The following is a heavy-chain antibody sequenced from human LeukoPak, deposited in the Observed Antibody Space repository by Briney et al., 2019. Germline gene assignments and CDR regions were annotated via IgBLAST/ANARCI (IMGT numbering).Heavy chain of an antibody. Sequence: ASVKVSCKASGGTFSSYAITWVRQAPGQGLEWMGGIIPTLEIANYAQKFQGRVTITADKSTSTAYMELSSPRPEDTAVYYCARVLSGSWLWFWGQGTLVTVSS. CDR3: ARVLSGSWLWF. J-gene: IGHJ4*02. D-gene: IGHD5-18*01. CDR1: GGTFSSYA. V-gene: IGHV1-69*10. CDR2: IIPTLEIA.